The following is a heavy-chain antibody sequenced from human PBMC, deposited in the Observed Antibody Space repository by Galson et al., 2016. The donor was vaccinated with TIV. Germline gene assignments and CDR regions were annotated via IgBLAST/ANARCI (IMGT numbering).Heavy chain of an antibody. D-gene: IGHD1-1*01. Sequence: SVKVSCKASGYTFTNYIMHWVRQAPGQRLEWMGWINAGNGNTKYSQKFQGRVIITRDTYASTAYMELSSLRSEDTAVYYCARDPGYFVYWGQGTLVTVSS. CDR3: ARDPGYFVY. CDR2: INAGNGNT. J-gene: IGHJ4*02. V-gene: IGHV1-3*01. CDR1: GYTFTNYI.